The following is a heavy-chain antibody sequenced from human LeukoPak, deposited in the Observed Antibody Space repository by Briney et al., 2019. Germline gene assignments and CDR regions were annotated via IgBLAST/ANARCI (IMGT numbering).Heavy chain of an antibody. CDR3: ARAPRRIAAAGTVGWFDP. D-gene: IGHD6-13*01. J-gene: IGHJ5*02. Sequence: ASVKLSCKASGYTFTSYDINLVRQGTGQGLEWMGWMNPNSGNTGYAQTFQGRVTMTRNTSISTAYMELSSLRSEDTAVYYCARAPRRIAAAGTVGWFDPWGQGTLVTVSS. CDR1: GYTFTSYD. V-gene: IGHV1-8*01. CDR2: MNPNSGNT.